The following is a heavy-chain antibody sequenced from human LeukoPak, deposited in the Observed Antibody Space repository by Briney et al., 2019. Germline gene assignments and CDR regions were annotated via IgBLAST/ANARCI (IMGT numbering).Heavy chain of an antibody. CDR2: ISSSGSTI. J-gene: IGHJ6*04. V-gene: IGHV3-48*03. D-gene: IGHD5-12*01. CDR1: GFTFSSYE. CDR3: ARDDIVATISQVPYGMDV. Sequence: GGSLRLSCAASGFTFSSYEMNWVRPAPGKGREWVSYISSSGSTIYYADSVKGRFTISRDNAKNSLYLQMNSLRAEDTAVYYCARDDIVATISQVPYGMDVWGKGTTVTVSS.